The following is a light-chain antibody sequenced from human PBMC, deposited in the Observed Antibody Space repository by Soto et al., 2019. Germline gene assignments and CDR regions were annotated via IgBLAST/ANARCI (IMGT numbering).Light chain of an antibody. CDR1: QSVSSSY. V-gene: IGKV3-20*01. CDR3: QQYGSLGT. J-gene: IGKJ1*01. Sequence: EIVLTQSPGTLSLSPGERATLSCRASQSVSSSYLAWYQQKPGQAPRLLIYGTSTRATGIPDRFSGSGSQTDITLTNSRLEAEDFVVYYCQQYGSLGTFGQGTRVEIK. CDR2: GTS.